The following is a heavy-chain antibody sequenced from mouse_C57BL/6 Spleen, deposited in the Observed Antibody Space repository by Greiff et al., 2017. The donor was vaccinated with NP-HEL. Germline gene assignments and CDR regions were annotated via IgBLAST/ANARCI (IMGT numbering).Heavy chain of an antibody. D-gene: IGHD1-1*01. CDR2: ISSGGDYI. J-gene: IGHJ3*01. CDR3: TRDGRFLGFAY. CDR1: GFTFSSYA. V-gene: IGHV5-9-1*02. Sequence: DVMLVESGEGLVKPGGSLKLSCAASGFTFSSYAMSWVRQTPEKRLEWVAYISSGGDYIYYADTVKGRFTISGDNARNTLYLQMSSLKSEDTAMYYCTRDGRFLGFAYWGQGTLVTVST.